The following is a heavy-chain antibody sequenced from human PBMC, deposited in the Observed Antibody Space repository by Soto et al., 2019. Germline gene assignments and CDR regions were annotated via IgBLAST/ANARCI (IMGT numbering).Heavy chain of an antibody. CDR3: AQRVQANGVFTHGNWLAP. D-gene: IGHD4-17*01. V-gene: IGHV4-59*08. CDR2: IFYTGST. J-gene: IGHJ5*02. CDR1: GGSISSYD. Sequence: SETLSLTCTVSGGSISSYDWSWIRQTPGKRLEWIGCIFYTGSTNFNPALESRVAMSLDTSKNQFSLRLSSVTAADTAVYYCAQRVQANGVFTHGNWLAPGGQGTRV.